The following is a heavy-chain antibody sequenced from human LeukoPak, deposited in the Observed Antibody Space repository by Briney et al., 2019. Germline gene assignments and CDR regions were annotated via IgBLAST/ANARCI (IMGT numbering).Heavy chain of an antibody. CDR1: GYTFTNYW. J-gene: IGHJ4*02. Sequence: GESLKIPCKGSGYTFTNYWIGWVRQMPGKGLEWMGIIYPGDSDTKYNTSFQGQVTISADKSITTAYLQWSSLKASDSAIYYCARLIGGPARPGFDYWGQGTLVTVSS. V-gene: IGHV5-51*01. CDR3: ARLIGGPARPGFDY. CDR2: IYPGDSDT. D-gene: IGHD6-6*01.